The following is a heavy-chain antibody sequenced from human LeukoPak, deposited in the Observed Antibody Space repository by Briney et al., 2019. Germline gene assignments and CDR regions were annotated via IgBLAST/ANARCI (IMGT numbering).Heavy chain of an antibody. CDR1: GFTFSNYA. CDR2: ISYDGSNK. V-gene: IGHV3-30*04. CDR3: AREETWFSTTWYYFDY. D-gene: IGHD2-2*01. J-gene: IGHJ4*02. Sequence: GGSLRLSCAASGFTFSNYAMHWVRQAPGKGPEWVALISYDGSNKNYADSVKGRFTISRDNSKNTLFLQMNSLRTEDTAVFYCAREETWFSTTWYYFDYWGQGTLVTVSS.